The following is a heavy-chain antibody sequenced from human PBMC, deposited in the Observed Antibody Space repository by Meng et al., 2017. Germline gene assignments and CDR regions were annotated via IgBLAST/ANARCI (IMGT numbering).Heavy chain of an antibody. Sequence: QVQLQQWGAGLLKPSEPLSLTCALYGESFSGYYWTWIRQSPGKGLEWLGEISHSGRTNYNPYFKSRVTISVDTSMNQFSLKLNYVTAAATAVYYCARDSGVGGSYNWCDPWGQGPLVTVSS. CDR2: ISHSGRT. D-gene: IGHD1-26*01. CDR1: GESFSGYY. J-gene: IGHJ5*02. CDR3: ARDSGVGGSYNWCDP. V-gene: IGHV4-34*01.